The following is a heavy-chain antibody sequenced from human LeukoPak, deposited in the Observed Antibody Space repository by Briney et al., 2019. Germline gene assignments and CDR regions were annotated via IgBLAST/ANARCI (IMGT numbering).Heavy chain of an antibody. V-gene: IGHV3-23*01. CDR2: ISGNGAGT. CDR1: GFTFRIYA. CDR3: AKDRPNFYESSGHYYRQDGDY. D-gene: IGHD3-22*01. Sequence: GGSLRLSCAASGFTFRIYAMSWVRQAPGKGLEWVSSISGNGAGTFYTDSVKGRFTLARDNSKNTLLLHMNSLRDEETAIYYCAKDRPNFYESSGHYYRQDGDYWGQGTLVTVSS. J-gene: IGHJ4*02.